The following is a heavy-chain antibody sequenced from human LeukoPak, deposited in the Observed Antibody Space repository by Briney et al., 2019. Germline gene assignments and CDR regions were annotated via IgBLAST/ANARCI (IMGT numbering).Heavy chain of an antibody. Sequence: GGSLRLSCAASGFTFSSYWMSWVRQAPGKGLEWVPGIKWNGGSTGYADSVKGRFTFSRDNAKNSLYLQMNSLRAEDTALYYCARPGYSSGWSDEYYFDYWGQGTLVTVSS. J-gene: IGHJ4*02. D-gene: IGHD6-19*01. V-gene: IGHV3-20*04. CDR3: ARPGYSSGWSDEYYFDY. CDR1: GFTFSSYW. CDR2: IKWNGGST.